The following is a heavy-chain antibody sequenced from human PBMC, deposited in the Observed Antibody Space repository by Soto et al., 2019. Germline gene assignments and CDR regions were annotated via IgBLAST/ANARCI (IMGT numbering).Heavy chain of an antibody. D-gene: IGHD6-13*01. Sequence: QVQLQESGPGLVKPSQTLSLTCTVSGGSISSGGYYWSWIRQHPGTGLEWIGYIYSSGSTYYNPSRKSRVTIAVDMSKNQCALKLSSVTAADTAVYYCARKMGRAAAYNGFDPWGQGTLVTVSS. V-gene: IGHV4-31*03. CDR1: GGSISSGGYY. J-gene: IGHJ5*02. CDR3: ARKMGRAAAYNGFDP. CDR2: IYSSGST.